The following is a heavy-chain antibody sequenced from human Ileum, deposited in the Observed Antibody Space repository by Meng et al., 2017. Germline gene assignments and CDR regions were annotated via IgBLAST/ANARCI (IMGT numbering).Heavy chain of an antibody. D-gene: IGHD1-26*01. CDR1: GYTFINNA. CDR3: ARDRGATYSFDY. Sequence: QVQLEQSGAEVKKPGASVKVSCKASGYTFINNALHWMRQAPGQSLEWVGWINAGIGDTKYSQNLQGRVTITRDTSASTTYMELRSLKSEDTATYYCARDRGATYSFDYWGQGTLVTVSS. CDR2: INAGIGDT. J-gene: IGHJ4*02. V-gene: IGHV1-3*01.